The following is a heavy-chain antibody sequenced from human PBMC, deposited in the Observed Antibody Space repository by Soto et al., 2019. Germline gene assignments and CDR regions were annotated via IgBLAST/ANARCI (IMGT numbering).Heavy chain of an antibody. Sequence: VSVKVSCKASGYTFTSYGISWVQQAPGQGLEWMRWISAYNGNTNYAQKLQGRVTMTTDTSTSTAYMELRSLRSDDTAVYYCASIAAAGTPEFDYWGQGTLVTVSS. J-gene: IGHJ4*02. CDR3: ASIAAAGTPEFDY. D-gene: IGHD6-13*01. CDR2: ISAYNGNT. V-gene: IGHV1-18*04. CDR1: GYTFTSYG.